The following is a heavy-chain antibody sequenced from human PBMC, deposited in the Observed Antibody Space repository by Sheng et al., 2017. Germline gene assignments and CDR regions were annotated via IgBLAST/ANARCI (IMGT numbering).Heavy chain of an antibody. CDR2: ISSSGSTI. CDR3: ARDFRAGYYDSSGYYPFDY. D-gene: IGHD3-22*01. Sequence: EVQVVESGGGLVQPGGSLRLSCVASGFTFSSYEMDWVRQAPGKGLEWISYISSSGSTIYYADSVKGRFTISRDNAKNSLYLQMNSLRAEDTAVYYCARDFRAGYYDSSGYYPFDYWGQGTLVTVSS. V-gene: IGHV3-48*03. CDR1: GFTFSSYE. J-gene: IGHJ4*02.